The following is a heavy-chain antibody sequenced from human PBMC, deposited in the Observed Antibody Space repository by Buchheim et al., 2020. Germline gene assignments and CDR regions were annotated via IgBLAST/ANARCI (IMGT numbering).Heavy chain of an antibody. CDR3: ARSFSYWSGNWFDT. CDR2: ITSDSATI. CDR1: GIAFRGYS. Sequence: VQLVESGGALVQPGQSLRLSCEAPGIAFRGYSMNWVRQAPGRGLEWLSHITSDSATIYYADSVKGRFTVSRDNAQNQVFLEMNSLRDEDTGVYFCARSFSYWSGNWFDTWGQGT. J-gene: IGHJ5*02. D-gene: IGHD1-26*01. V-gene: IGHV3-48*02.